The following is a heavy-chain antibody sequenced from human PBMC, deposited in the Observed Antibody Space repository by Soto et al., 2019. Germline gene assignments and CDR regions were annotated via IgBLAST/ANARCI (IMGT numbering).Heavy chain of an antibody. CDR1: GASISTGNW. D-gene: IGHD5-12*01. V-gene: IGHV4-4*02. J-gene: IGHJ4*02. Sequence: PSETLSLTCAVSGASISTGNWWCWVRQPPGKGLEWIGEILHTGSTTYNPSLKSRVTMSADKSKNQLSLKLTSVTATDTAIYYCARNGAYSMDYWGQGTLVTVS. CDR3: ARNGAYSMDY. CDR2: ILHTGST.